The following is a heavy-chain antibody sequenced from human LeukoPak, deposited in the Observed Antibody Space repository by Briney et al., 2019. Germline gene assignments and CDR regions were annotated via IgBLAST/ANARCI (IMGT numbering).Heavy chain of an antibody. Sequence: SETLSLTCAVPGYSISSGYYWGWIRQPPGKGLEWIGSIYHSGSTYYNPSLKSRVTISVDTSKNQFSLKLSSVTAADTAVYYCAEGLGGGAFDIWGQGTMVTVSS. V-gene: IGHV4-38-2*01. CDR1: GYSISSGYY. D-gene: IGHD3-16*01. CDR3: AEGLGGGAFDI. J-gene: IGHJ3*02. CDR2: IYHSGST.